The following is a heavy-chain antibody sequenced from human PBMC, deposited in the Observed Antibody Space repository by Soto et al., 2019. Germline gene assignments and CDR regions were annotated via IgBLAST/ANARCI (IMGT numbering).Heavy chain of an antibody. CDR1: GDSITRTTYF. Sequence: PSETMSLTCTLSGDSITRTTYFWAWIRQPPGKGLEWIGSIYYSGRTYFNPSLTSRVSISVDRSKNQFSLKMTSVTAADTAVYYCAKNRLKTGRLDYWGQGTLVTVSS. J-gene: IGHJ4*02. V-gene: IGHV4-39*01. D-gene: IGHD3-16*01. CDR2: IYYSGRT. CDR3: AKNRLKTGRLDY.